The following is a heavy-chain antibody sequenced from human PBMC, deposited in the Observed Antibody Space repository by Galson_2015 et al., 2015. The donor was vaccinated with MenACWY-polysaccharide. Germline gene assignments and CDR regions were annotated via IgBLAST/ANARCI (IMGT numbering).Heavy chain of an antibody. V-gene: IGHV3-23*01. D-gene: IGHD3-22*01. J-gene: IGHJ4*02. CDR3: AREGWMGEKNSFSYDSSAFD. CDR2: VSNSGGNT. Sequence: SLRLSCAASGFTFRSYAPTWVRQAPGAGLEWVSSVSNSGGNTYYADSVKGRFPISRDNSKNTLYLQMNTLRAEDTAIYYCAREGWMGEKNSFSYDSSAFDWGQGTLVTVSS. CDR1: GFTFRSYA.